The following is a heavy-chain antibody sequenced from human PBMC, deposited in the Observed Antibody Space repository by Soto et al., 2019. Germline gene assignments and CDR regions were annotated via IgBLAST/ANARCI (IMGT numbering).Heavy chain of an antibody. CDR2: IYYSGST. J-gene: IGHJ5*02. Sequence: PSETLSLTCTVSGGAISIGDYYLSWIRQPPGKGLEWIGYIYYSGSTYYNPSLKSRVTISVDTSKNQFSLKLSSVTAEETAVYYCDRDFRNYDSSGRINWSDPWGQGTLVTLFS. CDR1: GGAISIGDYY. CDR3: DRDFRNYDSSGRINWSDP. V-gene: IGHV4-30-4*01. D-gene: IGHD3-22*01.